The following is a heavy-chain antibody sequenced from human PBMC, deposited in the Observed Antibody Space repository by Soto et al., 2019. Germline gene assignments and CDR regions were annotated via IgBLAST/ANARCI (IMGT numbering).Heavy chain of an antibody. CDR1: GGSINSYY. CDR2: IYYNGNT. V-gene: IGHV4-59*01. J-gene: IGHJ4*02. D-gene: IGHD5-12*01. CDR3: ARDGYSGYEQFDY. Sequence: HSWTLSLTCTVSGGSINSYYWSWIRQSQGKGLEWIAYIYYNGNTNYNPSLMSRVTLSVDTSKNQFPLRSDDTAVYYCARDGYSGYEQFDYWGQGTLVTVSS.